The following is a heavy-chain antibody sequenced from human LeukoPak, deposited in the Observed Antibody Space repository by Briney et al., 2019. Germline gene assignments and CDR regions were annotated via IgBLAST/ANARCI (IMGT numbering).Heavy chain of an antibody. CDR3: ARGDCSSTSCYYHYYMDV. V-gene: IGHV3-74*01. D-gene: IGHD2-2*01. Sequence: GGSLRLSCAASGFTFSSYWMHWVRQAPGKGLVWVSRINSDGSSTSYADSVKGRFTISRDNAKNTLYLQMNSLRAEDTAVYYCARGDCSSTSCYYHYYMDVWGKGTTVTVSS. CDR2: INSDGSST. J-gene: IGHJ6*03. CDR1: GFTFSSYW.